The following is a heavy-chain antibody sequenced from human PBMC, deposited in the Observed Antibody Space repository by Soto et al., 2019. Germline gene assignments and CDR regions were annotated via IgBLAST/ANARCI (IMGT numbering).Heavy chain of an antibody. Sequence: SLRLSCAASGFTFDDYAMHWVRQAPGKGLEWVSGISWNSGSIGYADSVKGRFTISRDNAKNSLYLQMNSLRAEDTALYYCAKDSGYSYGPAAPHLDYYYMDVWGKGTTVTVSS. CDR2: ISWNSGSI. V-gene: IGHV3-9*01. J-gene: IGHJ6*03. CDR1: GFTFDDYA. D-gene: IGHD5-18*01. CDR3: AKDSGYSYGPAAPHLDYYYMDV.